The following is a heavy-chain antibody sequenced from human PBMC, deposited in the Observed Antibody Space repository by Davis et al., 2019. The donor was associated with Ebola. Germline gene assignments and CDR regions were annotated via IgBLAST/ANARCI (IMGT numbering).Heavy chain of an antibody. D-gene: IGHD2-8*01. Sequence: GGSLRLSRAASGFTFSSYGMHWVRQAPGRGLEWVGFIRSKAYGRKTQYAASVKGRFTISRDDSKNTLYLQMNSLKTEDTAVYYCTTEGGYCTNGVCFYYFGYWGQGTLVTVSS. V-gene: IGHV3-15*01. CDR2: IRSKAYGRKT. J-gene: IGHJ4*02. CDR1: GFTFSSYG. CDR3: TTEGGYCTNGVCFYYFGY.